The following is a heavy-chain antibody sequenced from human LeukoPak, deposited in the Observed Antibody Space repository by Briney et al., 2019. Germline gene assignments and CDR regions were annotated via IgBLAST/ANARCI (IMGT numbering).Heavy chain of an antibody. CDR3: ARSNPYYDILTGYYDY. Sequence: GASVKVSCKASGYTFTGYYMHWVRQAPGQGLEWMGWINPNSGGTNYAQKFQGRVTMTRDTSISTAYMELSRLRSDDTAVYYCARSNPYYDILTGYYDYWGQGTLVTVSS. V-gene: IGHV1-2*02. D-gene: IGHD3-9*01. J-gene: IGHJ4*02. CDR2: INPNSGGT. CDR1: GYTFTGYY.